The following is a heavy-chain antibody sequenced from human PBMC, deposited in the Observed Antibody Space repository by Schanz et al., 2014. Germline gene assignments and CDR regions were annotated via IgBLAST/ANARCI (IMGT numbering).Heavy chain of an antibody. CDR2: LTGSGTTT. CDR1: GFSFRKSA. Sequence: VQLVESGGGVVQPGRSLRLSCAASGFSFRKSAMSWVRQAPGKGLEWVSALTGSGTTTYYADSVKGRFTISRDNSKNTLYLLMNSLRAEDTAVYYCAKDLISGWSGFDYWGQGTLVTVSS. V-gene: IGHV3-23*04. D-gene: IGHD6-19*01. CDR3: AKDLISGWSGFDY. J-gene: IGHJ4*02.